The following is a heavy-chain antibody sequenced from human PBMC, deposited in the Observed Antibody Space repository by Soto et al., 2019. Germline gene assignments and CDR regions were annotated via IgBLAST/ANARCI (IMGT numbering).Heavy chain of an antibody. Sequence: PGGSLRLSCAVSGFSISEYGVTWVRQPPGKGLYWVSGFSGGRGGTFYADSVRGRFTISRDDSRNMVYLQMDSLGVEDTAVYYCVKGNGFGDSWGQGTLVTVSS. CDR1: GFSISEYG. V-gene: IGHV3-23*01. CDR2: FSGGRGGT. CDR3: VKGNGFGDS. D-gene: IGHD1-1*01. J-gene: IGHJ4*02.